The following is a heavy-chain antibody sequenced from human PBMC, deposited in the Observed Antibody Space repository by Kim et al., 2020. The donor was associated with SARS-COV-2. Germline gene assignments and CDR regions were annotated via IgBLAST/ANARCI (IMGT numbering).Heavy chain of an antibody. D-gene: IGHD6-13*01. V-gene: IGHV3-30*04. Sequence: GGSLRLSCAASGFTFSSYAMHWVRQAPGKGLEWVAVISYDGSNKYYADSVKGRFTISRDNSKNTLYLQMNSLRAEDTAVYYCARVVQQQLAYYFDYWGQG. CDR1: GFTFSSYA. CDR3: ARVVQQQLAYYFDY. CDR2: ISYDGSNK. J-gene: IGHJ4*02.